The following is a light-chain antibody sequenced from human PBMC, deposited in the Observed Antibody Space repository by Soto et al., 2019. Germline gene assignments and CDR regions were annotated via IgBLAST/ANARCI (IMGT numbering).Light chain of an antibody. CDR3: QQYGSSPWT. CDR2: GAS. V-gene: IGKV3-20*01. CDR1: QSVGSSY. J-gene: IGKJ1*01. Sequence: ELVLTQSPGTLSLSPGERATLSCRASQSVGSSYLAWYQQKPGQAPRLLIYGASSRATGIPDRFSGSGSGTDFTLTISRLEPEDSAVYYCQQYGSSPWTFGQGTKVDIK.